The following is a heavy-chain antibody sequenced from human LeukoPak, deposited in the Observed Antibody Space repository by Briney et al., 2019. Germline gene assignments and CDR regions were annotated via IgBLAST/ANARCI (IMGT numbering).Heavy chain of an antibody. Sequence: PGGSLRLSCAASGFTFSSYGMHWVRQAPGKGLEWVAVISYDGSNKYYADSVKGRFTISRDNSKNTLYLQMNSLRAEDTAVYYCAKDLEVFSGLVDYWGQGTLVTVSS. D-gene: IGHD3-9*01. J-gene: IGHJ4*02. CDR2: ISYDGSNK. CDR1: GFTFSSYG. CDR3: AKDLEVFSGLVDY. V-gene: IGHV3-30*18.